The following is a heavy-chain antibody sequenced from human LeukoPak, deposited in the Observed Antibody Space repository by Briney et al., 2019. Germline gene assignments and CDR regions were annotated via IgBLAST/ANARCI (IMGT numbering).Heavy chain of an antibody. CDR2: ITSGFTP. V-gene: IGHV3-23*01. J-gene: IGHJ4*02. Sequence: PGGSLSLFCAASGLTFSNYAMSWFRQAPGKGLEWVSGITSGFTPHYADSVKGRFTISRDNSKNTFHLQMNSLRAEDTAVYYCAKDYSDSRVGDVFFEYWGQGTLVTVSS. CDR3: AKDYSDSRVGDVFFEY. D-gene: IGHD1-26*01. CDR1: GLTFSNYA.